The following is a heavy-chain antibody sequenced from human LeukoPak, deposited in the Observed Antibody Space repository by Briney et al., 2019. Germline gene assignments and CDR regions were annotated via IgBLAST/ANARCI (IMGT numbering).Heavy chain of an antibody. J-gene: IGHJ3*02. D-gene: IGHD2-15*01. CDR2: IYPGDSDT. Sequence: GESLKISCKGSGYSFTSYWIGWVRQMPGKGLEWMGIIYPGDSDTRYSPSFQGQVTISADKSISTAYLQWSSLKASDTAMYYCARRGYCSGGSCYFDAFDIWGRGTMVTVSS. CDR1: GYSFTSYW. V-gene: IGHV5-51*01. CDR3: ARRGYCSGGSCYFDAFDI.